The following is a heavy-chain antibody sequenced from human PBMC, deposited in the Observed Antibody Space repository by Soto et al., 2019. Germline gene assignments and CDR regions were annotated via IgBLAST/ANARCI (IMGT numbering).Heavy chain of an antibody. D-gene: IGHD2-8*01. CDR1: GGSFSGYY. V-gene: IGHV4-34*01. CDR3: ARGRRGTGYCTNGVCSYNWFDP. J-gene: IGHJ5*02. Sequence: PSETLSLTCAVYGGSFSGYYWSWIRQPLGKGLEWIGEINHSGSTNYNPSLKSRVTISVDTSKNQFSLKLSSVTAADTAVYYCARGRRGTGYCTNGVCSYNWFDPWGQGTLVTVSS. CDR2: INHSGST.